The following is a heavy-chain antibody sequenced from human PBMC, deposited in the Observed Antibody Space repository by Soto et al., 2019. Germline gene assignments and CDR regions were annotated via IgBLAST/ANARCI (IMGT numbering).Heavy chain of an antibody. CDR2: INHVGGT. Sequence: SETLSLTCTVSGGSINSGGYYWSWIRQHPGKGLEWIGYINHVGGTNYNPSLKSRVTMSVDTSQNQFSLRLISVTAADTAMYFCVRIRYQLPSSVLWLDPWGQGTPVTVSS. CDR3: VRIRYQLPSSVLWLDP. D-gene: IGHD3-16*01. V-gene: IGHV4-31*03. J-gene: IGHJ5*02. CDR1: GGSINSGGYY.